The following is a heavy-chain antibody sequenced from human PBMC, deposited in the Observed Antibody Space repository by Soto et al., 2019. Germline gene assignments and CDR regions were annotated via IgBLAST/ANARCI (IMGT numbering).Heavy chain of an antibody. CDR2: IKSKADGETV. J-gene: IGHJ4*02. CDR3: TTDVPNDIYPYDF. V-gene: IGHV3-15*01. Sequence: GSLRLSCAASGFRFNHAWMSWVRQAPGKGLEWVDLIKSKADGETVDYAAAVKGRFTISRDDSKNTLYLQINGLKTEDTAVYYCTTDVPNDIYPYDFWGPGTLVTVSS. CDR1: GFRFNHAW. D-gene: IGHD3-9*01.